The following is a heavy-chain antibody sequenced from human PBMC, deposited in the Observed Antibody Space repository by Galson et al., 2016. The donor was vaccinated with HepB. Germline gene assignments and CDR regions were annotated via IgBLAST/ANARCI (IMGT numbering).Heavy chain of an antibody. CDR1: GGSISRSTYY. CDR3: VIIWDDSGWFDT. J-gene: IGHJ5*02. V-gene: IGHV4-39*01. CDR2: IFYSGST. D-gene: IGHD3-16*01. Sequence: SETLSLTCTVSGGSISRSTYYWGWVRQPPGKGLEWIGSIFYSGSTYYNPSLKSRVTISVDTSENQFSLNLSSVTAPDTAVYYCVIIWDDSGWFDTWGQGTLVTVSS.